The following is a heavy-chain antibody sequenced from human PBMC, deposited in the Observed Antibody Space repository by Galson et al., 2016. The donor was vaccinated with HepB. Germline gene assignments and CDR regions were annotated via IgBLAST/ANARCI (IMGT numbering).Heavy chain of an antibody. D-gene: IGHD3-10*01. CDR2: VSYDGGIK. CDR3: AKEWGTSGSSYQSYFYY. Sequence: SLRLSCAASGFTFSSYGMHWVRQAPGKGLEWVAVVSYDGGIKYYADSVKGRITISRDNYENTLSLQMNSLRPEDTAVYSCAKEWGTSGSSYQSYFYYWGQGTLVSVYS. V-gene: IGHV3-30*18. J-gene: IGHJ4*02. CDR1: GFTFSSYG.